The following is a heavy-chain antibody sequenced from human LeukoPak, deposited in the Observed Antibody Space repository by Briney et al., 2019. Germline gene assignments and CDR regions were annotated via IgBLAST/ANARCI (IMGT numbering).Heavy chain of an antibody. CDR1: GYTFTSYY. V-gene: IGHV1-46*01. J-gene: IGHJ4*02. CDR2: INPSGGST. D-gene: IGHD5/OR15-5a*01. CDR3: ASSVFLPTTPLDY. Sequence: ASVKVSCKASGYTFTSYYMHWVRQALGQGLEWMGIINPSGGSTSYAQKFQGRVTMTRDTSTSTVYMELSSLRSEDTAVYYCASSVFLPTTPLDYWGQGTLVTVSS.